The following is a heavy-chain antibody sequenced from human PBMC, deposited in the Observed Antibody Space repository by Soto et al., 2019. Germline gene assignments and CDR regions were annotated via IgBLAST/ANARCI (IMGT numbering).Heavy chain of an antibody. CDR1: GYTFTSYG. J-gene: IGHJ4*02. CDR2: ISAYNGNT. V-gene: IGHV1-18*01. Sequence: ASVKVSCKASGYTFTSYGISWVRQAPGQGLEWMGWISAYNGNTNYAQKLQGRVTMTTDTSTSTAYIELSSLTSEDTAMYFCARGRVRGVKVGRHFDSWGQGTLVTVSS. CDR3: ARGRVRGVKVGRHFDS. D-gene: IGHD3-10*01.